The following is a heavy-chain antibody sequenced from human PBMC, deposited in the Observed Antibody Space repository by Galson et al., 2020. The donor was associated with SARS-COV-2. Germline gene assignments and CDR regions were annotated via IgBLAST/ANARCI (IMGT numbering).Heavy chain of an antibody. Sequence: GASVKVSCKASGYTFTGYYMHWVRQAPGQGLEWMGWINPNSGGTNYAQKFQGRVTMTRDTSISTAYMELSRLRSDDTAVYYCARDLPLYSSGWYGFDYWGQGTLVTVSS. V-gene: IGHV1-2*02. CDR3: ARDLPLYSSGWYGFDY. D-gene: IGHD6-19*01. J-gene: IGHJ4*02. CDR2: INPNSGGT. CDR1: GYTFTGYY.